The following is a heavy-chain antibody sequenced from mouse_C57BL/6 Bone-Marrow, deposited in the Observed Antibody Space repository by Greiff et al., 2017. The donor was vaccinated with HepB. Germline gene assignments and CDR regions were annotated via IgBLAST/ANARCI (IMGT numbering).Heavy chain of an antibody. CDR2: ISDGGSYT. V-gene: IGHV5-4*03. Sequence: DVMLVESGGGLVKPGGSLKLSCAASGFTFSSYAMSWVRQTPEKRLEWVATISDGGSYTYYPDNVKGRFTISRDNAKNNLYLQMSHLKSEDTAMYYCARGGWGFDYWGQGTTLTVSS. D-gene: IGHD3-3*01. CDR3: ARGGWGFDY. CDR1: GFTFSSYA. J-gene: IGHJ2*01.